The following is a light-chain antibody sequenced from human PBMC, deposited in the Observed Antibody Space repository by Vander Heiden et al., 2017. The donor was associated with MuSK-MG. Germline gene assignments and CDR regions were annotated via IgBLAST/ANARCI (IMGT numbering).Light chain of an antibody. CDR1: QSISSY. J-gene: IGKJ4*01. CDR3: QQSDSTPIT. V-gene: IGKV1-39*01. CDR2: AAS. Sequence: DIQMTQSPSSLSASVGDRVTITCRASQSISSYLNWYQQKPGKAPKLLIYAASSLQSGVPSRFSGSGSGTDFTLTISRLQPEDFATYYCQQSDSTPITFGGGTKVETK.